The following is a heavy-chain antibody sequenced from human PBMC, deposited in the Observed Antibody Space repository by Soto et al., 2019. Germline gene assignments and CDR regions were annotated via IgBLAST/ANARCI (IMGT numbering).Heavy chain of an antibody. J-gene: IGHJ4*02. Sequence: GGSLRLSCAASGFTFSSYAMSWVRQAPGKGLEWVSAISGSGSSTYYADSVKGRFTISRDNSKNTLYLQMNSLRAEDTAVYYCARWFTYGNFDYFDYWGQGTQVTVSS. CDR2: ISGSGSST. CDR3: ARWFTYGNFDYFDY. V-gene: IGHV3-23*01. CDR1: GFTFSSYA. D-gene: IGHD3-10*01.